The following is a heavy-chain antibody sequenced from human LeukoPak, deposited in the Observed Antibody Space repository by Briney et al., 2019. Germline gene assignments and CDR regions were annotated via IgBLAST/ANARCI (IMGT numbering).Heavy chain of an antibody. D-gene: IGHD1-1*01. CDR3: SKDLTTRSIGYFDY. CDR1: GFTFSIYA. Sequence: GGSLRLSCAASGFTFSIYALNWVRQAPGEGPEWVSSISGSGGEIRYADSVKGRFTISRDNSQNTLYLRMNSLRVEDTAIYYCSKDLTTRSIGYFDYWGQGTLVTVSS. J-gene: IGHJ4*02. CDR2: ISGSGGEI. V-gene: IGHV3-23*01.